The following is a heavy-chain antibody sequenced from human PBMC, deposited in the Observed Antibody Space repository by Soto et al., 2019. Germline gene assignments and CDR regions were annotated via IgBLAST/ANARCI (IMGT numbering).Heavy chain of an antibody. Sequence: QVQLVESGGGVVQPGRSLRLSCAASGFTFSSYAMHWVRQAPGKGLEWVAVISYDGSNRYYADSVKGRFTISRENSTNTLYLQMNSLRAADTAVYYCSRDVGIAAAGTGDAFDIWGQGTMVTVSS. V-gene: IGHV3-30-3*01. J-gene: IGHJ3*02. CDR2: ISYDGSNR. CDR1: GFTFSSYA. D-gene: IGHD6-13*01. CDR3: SRDVGIAAAGTGDAFDI.